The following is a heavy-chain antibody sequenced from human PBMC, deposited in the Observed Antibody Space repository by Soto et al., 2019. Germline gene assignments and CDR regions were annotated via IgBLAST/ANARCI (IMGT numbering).Heavy chain of an antibody. CDR3: ARDLDSSGWYGYYFDY. J-gene: IGHJ4*02. V-gene: IGHV3-30-3*01. D-gene: IGHD6-19*01. Sequence: QVQLVESGGGVVQPGRSLRLSCAASGFTFSSYAMHWVRQAPGKGLEWVAVISYDGSNKYYADSVKGRFTISRDNSKNTLYLQMNSLRAEDTAVYYCARDLDSSGWYGYYFDYWGQGTLVTVSS. CDR2: ISYDGSNK. CDR1: GFTFSSYA.